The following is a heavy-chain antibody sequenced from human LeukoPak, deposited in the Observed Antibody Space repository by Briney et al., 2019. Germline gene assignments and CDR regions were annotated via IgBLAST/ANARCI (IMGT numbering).Heavy chain of an antibody. CDR2: IYYSGST. CDR3: AREALATIYFDY. J-gene: IGHJ4*02. D-gene: IGHD1-26*01. V-gene: IGHV4-61*01. Sequence: PSETLSLTCTVSGGSVSSGSYYWSWIRQPPGKGLEWIGYIYYSGSTNYNPSLKSRVTISVDTSKNQFSLKLSSVTAADTAVYYCAREALATIYFDYRGQGTLVTVSS. CDR1: GGSVSSGSYY.